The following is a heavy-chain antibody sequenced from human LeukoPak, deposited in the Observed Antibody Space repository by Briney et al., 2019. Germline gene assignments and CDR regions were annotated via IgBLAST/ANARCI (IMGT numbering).Heavy chain of an antibody. CDR1: GLTSTYYA. CDR3: AKGAYDYIEMGYSDS. CDR2: LIGSSGST. J-gene: IGHJ4*02. D-gene: IGHD5-12*01. V-gene: IGHV3-23*01. Sequence: PGEALRHSCAAPGLTSTYYAMTWVRQAPAWGVGRVSTLIGSSGSTDYADCVKGRFTISRDTSKNTLFLQMNSLRAEDTAIYYCAKGAYDYIEMGYSDSWGQGTLVTVSS.